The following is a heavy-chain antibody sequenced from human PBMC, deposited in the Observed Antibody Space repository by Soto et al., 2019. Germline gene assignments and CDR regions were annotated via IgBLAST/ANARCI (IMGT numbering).Heavy chain of an antibody. J-gene: IGHJ6*02. Sequence: EVQLVESGGGLVQPGGSLKLSCAASGFTFSGSAMHWVRQASGKGLEWVGRIRSKANSYATAYAASVKGRFTISRDDSNNTAYLQVNSLTPEDTAVYYCTNPPLSDGMDVWGQGTTVTVSS. V-gene: IGHV3-73*02. D-gene: IGHD2-2*01. CDR3: TNPPLSDGMDV. CDR2: IRSKANSYAT. CDR1: GFTFSGSA.